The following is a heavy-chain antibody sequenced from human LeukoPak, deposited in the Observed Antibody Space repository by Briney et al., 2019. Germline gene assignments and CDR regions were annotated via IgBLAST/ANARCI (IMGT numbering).Heavy chain of an antibody. CDR2: IYYSGST. J-gene: IGHJ4*02. Sequence: SQTLSLTCTVSGGSISSGGYYWSWIRQHPGKGLEWIGYIYYSGSTYYNPSLKSRVTISVDTSKNQFSLKLSSATAADTAVYYCARGVTYYDSSGLPGYFDYWGQGTLVTVSS. CDR1: GGSISSGGYY. CDR3: ARGVTYYDSSGLPGYFDY. V-gene: IGHV4-31*03. D-gene: IGHD3-22*01.